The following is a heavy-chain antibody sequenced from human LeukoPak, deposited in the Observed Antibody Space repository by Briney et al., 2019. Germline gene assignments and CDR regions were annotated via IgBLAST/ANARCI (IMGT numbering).Heavy chain of an antibody. CDR3: ARLNCGGDCYGFDI. V-gene: IGHV1-2*02. D-gene: IGHD2-21*02. Sequence: GASVKVSCKASGYTFTSYGISWVRQAPGQGLEWMGWINPNSGGTNYAQKFQGRVTMTRDTSISTAYMELSSLRSDDTAVYYCARLNCGGDCYGFDIWGQGTMVTVSS. J-gene: IGHJ3*02. CDR1: GYTFTSYG. CDR2: INPNSGGT.